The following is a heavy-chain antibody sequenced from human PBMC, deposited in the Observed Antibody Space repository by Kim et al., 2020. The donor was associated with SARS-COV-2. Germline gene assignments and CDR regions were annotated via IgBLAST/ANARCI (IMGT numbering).Heavy chain of an antibody. D-gene: IGHD5-18*01. V-gene: IGHV3-30*18. CDR1: GFTFSSYG. CDR3: AKVDKAMVTLFPVFDY. J-gene: IGHJ4*02. Sequence: GGSLRLSCAASGFTFSSYGMHWVRQAPGKGLEWVAVISYDGSNKYYADSVKGRFTISRDNSKNTLYLQMNSLRAEDTAVYYCAKVDKAMVTLFPVFDYWGQGTLVTVSS. CDR2: ISYDGSNK.